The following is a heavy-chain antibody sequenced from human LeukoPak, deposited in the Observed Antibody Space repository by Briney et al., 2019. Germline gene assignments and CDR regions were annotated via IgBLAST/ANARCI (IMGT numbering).Heavy chain of an antibody. CDR3: AREPVYYDSSGYYPSDY. J-gene: IGHJ4*02. D-gene: IGHD3-22*01. V-gene: IGHV4-4*08. Sequence: SETLSLTCIVSGGSISSYYWSWIRQPPGKGLEWIGYIYYSGSTNYNPSLKSRVTISVDTSKNQFSLKLSSVTAADTAVYYCAREPVYYDSSGYYPSDYWGQGTLVTVSS. CDR1: GGSISSYY. CDR2: IYYSGST.